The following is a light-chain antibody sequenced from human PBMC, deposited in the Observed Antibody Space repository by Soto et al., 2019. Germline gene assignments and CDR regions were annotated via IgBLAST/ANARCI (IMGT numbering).Light chain of an antibody. CDR2: GAS. Sequence: EIVLTQSPGTLSLSPGERATLSWSASQSVSSSYLAWYQQKPGQAPRLLIYGASSRATGIPDRFSGSGSGTDFTLTISRLEPEDFAVYYCQQYGSSPRITFGQGTRLENK. CDR3: QQYGSSPRIT. J-gene: IGKJ5*01. CDR1: QSVSSSY. V-gene: IGKV3-20*01.